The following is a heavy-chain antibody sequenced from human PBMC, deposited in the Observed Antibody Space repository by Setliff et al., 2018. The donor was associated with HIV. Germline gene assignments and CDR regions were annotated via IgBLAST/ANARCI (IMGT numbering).Heavy chain of an antibody. CDR1: GVSISGYY. CDR2: IYTSGST. CDR3: ARHKSQPYYFDY. V-gene: IGHV4-59*08. J-gene: IGHJ4*02. Sequence: PSETLSLTCTVSGVSISGYYWSWIRQPPGKGLEWIGYIYTSGSTSYNPSLKSRVTISVDTSKNQFSLKLSSVTAADTAVYYCARHKSQPYYFDYWGQGTLVTVSS.